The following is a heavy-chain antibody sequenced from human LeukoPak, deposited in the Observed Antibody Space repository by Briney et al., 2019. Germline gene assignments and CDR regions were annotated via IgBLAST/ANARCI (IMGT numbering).Heavy chain of an antibody. D-gene: IGHD3-3*01. J-gene: IGHJ4*02. V-gene: IGHV3-66*01. CDR1: GFTVSSNY. Sequence: GGSLRLSCAASGFTVSSNYMSWVRQAPGKGLEWVSVIYSGGSTYYADSVKGRFTISRDNSKNTLYLQMNSLRAEDTAVYYCARGLVFWSRYSDYWGQGTLVTVSS. CDR2: IYSGGST. CDR3: ARGLVFWSRYSDY.